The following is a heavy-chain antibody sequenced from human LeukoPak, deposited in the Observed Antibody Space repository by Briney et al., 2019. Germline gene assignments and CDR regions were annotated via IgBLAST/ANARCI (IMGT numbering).Heavy chain of an antibody. CDR1: GYTFTTHD. J-gene: IGHJ4*02. CDR3: ARVGTGTRSFDS. Sequence: ASVKVSCKTSGYTFTTHDINWVRQAPGQGLEGMGRVSAYNGYTNYGRRFQGRVTTTTDTSTTTAYMELRSLRSDDTAVYYCARVGTGTRSFDSWGQGTLVTVSS. CDR2: VSAYNGYT. V-gene: IGHV1-18*01. D-gene: IGHD1/OR15-1a*01.